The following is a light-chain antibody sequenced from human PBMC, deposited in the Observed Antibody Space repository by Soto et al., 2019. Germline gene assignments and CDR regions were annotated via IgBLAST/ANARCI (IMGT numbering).Light chain of an antibody. CDR1: QSLLYSSNNKNY. CDR3: QQYYSNPELT. V-gene: IGKV4-1*01. CDR2: WAS. J-gene: IGKJ4*01. Sequence: IVMTQSPDSLAVSLGERATINCKSSQSLLYSSNNKNYLAWYQQKPGQPPKLLIYWASTRESGVPDRFSGSGSGTDFTPTISRLQAEDVAVYYCQQYYSNPELTFGGGTKV.